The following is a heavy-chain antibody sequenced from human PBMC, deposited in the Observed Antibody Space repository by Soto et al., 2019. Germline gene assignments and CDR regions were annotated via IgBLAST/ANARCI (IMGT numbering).Heavy chain of an antibody. Sequence: GASVKVSCKVSGYTLTELSMHWVRRAPGKGLEWMGGFDPEDGETIYAQKFQGRVTMTEDTSTDTAYMELSSLRSEDTAVYYCATRAYLLRELLRVDYWGQGTLVTVSS. D-gene: IGHD1-26*01. CDR2: FDPEDGET. CDR1: GYTLTELS. J-gene: IGHJ4*02. CDR3: ATRAYLLRELLRVDY. V-gene: IGHV1-24*01.